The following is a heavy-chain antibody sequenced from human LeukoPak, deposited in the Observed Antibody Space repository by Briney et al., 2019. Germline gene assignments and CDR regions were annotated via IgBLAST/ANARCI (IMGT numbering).Heavy chain of an antibody. Sequence: SETLSLTCTVSGGSISSYYWSWIRQPPGKGLEWIGYIYYSGSTNYNPSLKSRVTISVDTSKNQFSLKLSSVTAADTAVYYCARHGWFGEQGLGGAFYIWGQGTMVTVSS. J-gene: IGHJ3*02. CDR3: ARHGWFGEQGLGGAFYI. CDR1: GGSISSYY. D-gene: IGHD3-10*01. V-gene: IGHV4-59*08. CDR2: IYYSGST.